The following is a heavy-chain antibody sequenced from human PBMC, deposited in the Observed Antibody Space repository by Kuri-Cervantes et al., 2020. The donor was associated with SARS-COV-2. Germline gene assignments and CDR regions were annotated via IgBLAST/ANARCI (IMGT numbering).Heavy chain of an antibody. CDR2: IRSKANGYAT. CDR3: TSLSTVAPFDY. Sequence: GGSLRLSCAASGFTFSGSAMHWVRQASGKGLGWVGRIRSKANGYATAYAGSVKGRFTISRDDSKNTEYLQMNSLKTEDTAVYYWTSLSTVAPFDYWGQGTLVTVSS. V-gene: IGHV3-73*01. D-gene: IGHD4-11*01. CDR1: GFTFSGSA. J-gene: IGHJ4*02.